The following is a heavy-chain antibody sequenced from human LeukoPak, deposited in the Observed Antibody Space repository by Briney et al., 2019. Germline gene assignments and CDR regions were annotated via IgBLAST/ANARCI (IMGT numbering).Heavy chain of an antibody. CDR1: GFTFSSYA. Sequence: PGGSLRLSCAASGFTFSSYAMSWVRQAPGKGLEWVSAISGSGGSTYYADSVKGRFTISRDNSKNTLYLQMNSLRAEDTAVYYCARDLSGSGWFDYYYYGMDVWGQGTTVTVSS. J-gene: IGHJ6*02. D-gene: IGHD6-19*01. CDR2: ISGSGGST. CDR3: ARDLSGSGWFDYYYYGMDV. V-gene: IGHV3-23*01.